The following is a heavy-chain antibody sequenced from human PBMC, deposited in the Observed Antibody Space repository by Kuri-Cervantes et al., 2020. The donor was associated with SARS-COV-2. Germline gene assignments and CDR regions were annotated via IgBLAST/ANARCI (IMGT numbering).Heavy chain of an antibody. J-gene: IGHJ4*02. CDR1: GFTFSSYA. D-gene: IGHD3-22*01. V-gene: IGHV3-23*01. Sequence: GGSLRLSCAASGFTFSSYAMSWVRQAPGKGLEWVSAISGSGGSTYYADSVKGRFTISRDNSKNTLYLQMNSLRAEDTAVYYCAKDLPGTMIVVDTPIDYWGQGTLVTVSS. CDR3: AKDLPGTMIVVDTPIDY. CDR2: ISGSGGST.